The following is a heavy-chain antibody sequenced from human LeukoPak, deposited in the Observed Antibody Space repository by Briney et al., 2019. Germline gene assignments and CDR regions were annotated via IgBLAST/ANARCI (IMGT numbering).Heavy chain of an antibody. CDR3: ARVQCSVYSDY. CDR1: GYTFTGYY. Sequence: ASVKVSCKASGYTFTGYYMHWVRQAPGQGLEWMGWINPNSGGTNYAQKFQGRVTMTRDTSISTAYMEQSRLRSDDTPAYYCARVQCSVYSDYWGQGTLVTVSS. CDR2: INPNSGGT. J-gene: IGHJ4*02. D-gene: IGHD3-22*01. V-gene: IGHV1-2*02.